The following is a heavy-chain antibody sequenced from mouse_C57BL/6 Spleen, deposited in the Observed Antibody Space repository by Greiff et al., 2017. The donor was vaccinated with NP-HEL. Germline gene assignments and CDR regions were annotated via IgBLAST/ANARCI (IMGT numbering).Heavy chain of an antibody. D-gene: IGHD1-1*01. V-gene: IGHV5-4*01. CDR3: ARGVDTVERANYAMDY. CDR1: GFTFSSYA. J-gene: IGHJ4*01. Sequence: DVHLVESGGGLVKPGGSLKLSCAASGFTFSSYAMSWVRQTPEKRLEWVATISDGGSYTYYPDNVKGRFTISRDNAKNNLYLQMSHLKSEDTAMYYCARGVDTVERANYAMDYWGQGTSVTVSS. CDR2: ISDGGSYT.